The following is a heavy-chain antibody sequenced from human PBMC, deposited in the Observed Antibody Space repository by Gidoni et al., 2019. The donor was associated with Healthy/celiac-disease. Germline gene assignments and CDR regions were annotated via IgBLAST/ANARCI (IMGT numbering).Heavy chain of an antibody. CDR3: ARGRDDSGGYFLLDY. D-gene: IGHD3-22*01. CDR1: GGSISSGSYY. J-gene: IGHJ4*02. Sequence: QLQLQKSGPGLVKPSEALSLTCTVSGGSISSGSYYWGWIRQPPGKGLEWIGSIYYSGTTYCNPSLKSRVTISVDTSKNQFFLKLSSVTAADTAVYYCARGRDDSGGYFLLDYWDQGTLVTVSS. CDR2: IYYSGTT. V-gene: IGHV4-39*01.